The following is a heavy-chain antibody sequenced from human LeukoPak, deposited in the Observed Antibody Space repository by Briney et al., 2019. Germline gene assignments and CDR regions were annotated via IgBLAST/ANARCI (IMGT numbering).Heavy chain of an antibody. CDR3: AKDRPNYYESNGDYYRRNGDS. Sequence: GGSLRLSXAASGFTFSIYAMSWVCQAPGKGVEWVSSITSRDGGTFYTDPVKGRFTISRDNSKNMLYLQMNSLRAEDTAIYYCAKDRPNYYESNGDYYRRNGDSWGQGTLVTVSS. J-gene: IGHJ5*01. D-gene: IGHD3-22*01. CDR2: ITSRDGGT. V-gene: IGHV3-23*01. CDR1: GFTFSIYA.